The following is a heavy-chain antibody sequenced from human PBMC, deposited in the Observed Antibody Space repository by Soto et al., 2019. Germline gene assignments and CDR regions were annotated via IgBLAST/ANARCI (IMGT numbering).Heavy chain of an antibody. V-gene: IGHV1-69*08. Sequence: QVQLVQSGAEVKKPGSSVKVSCKASGGTFSSYTISWVRQAPGQGLEWMGRIIPILGIANYAQKFQGRVTITADKSTSXVYMELSSLRSEDTAVYYCARDGAAAGTTYYDGMDVWGQGTTVTVSS. CDR3: ARDGAAAGTTYYDGMDV. D-gene: IGHD6-13*01. J-gene: IGHJ6*02. CDR2: IIPILGIA. CDR1: GGTFSSYT.